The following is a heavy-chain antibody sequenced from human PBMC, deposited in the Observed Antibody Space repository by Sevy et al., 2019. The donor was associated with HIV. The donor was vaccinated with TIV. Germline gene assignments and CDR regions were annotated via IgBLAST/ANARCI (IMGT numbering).Heavy chain of an antibody. V-gene: IGHV3-33*01. D-gene: IGHD3-16*01. CDR3: ARDLEFYDYGAYGPAFMPDY. CDR2: IWFDGSNT. Sequence: GGSLRLSCAASGFTFSSYGMHWVRQAPGKGLEWVAVIWFDGSNTYYADSVKGRFTISRDIAKNTLHLRMNSLRAEDTALSYCARDLEFYDYGAYGPAFMPDYWGQGTLVTVSS. CDR1: GFTFSSYG. J-gene: IGHJ4*02.